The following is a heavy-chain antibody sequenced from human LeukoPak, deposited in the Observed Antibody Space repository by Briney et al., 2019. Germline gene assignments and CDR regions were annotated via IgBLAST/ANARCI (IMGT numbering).Heavy chain of an antibody. J-gene: IGHJ6*02. Sequence: GGSLRLSCAASGITFSSYGMHWVRQAPGKGLEWVAIIWYDGSNKYYADSVKGRFTISRDNSKNTLYLQMNSLRAEDTAVYYCARARGSSTNYYGVDVWGQGTTVTVSS. CDR1: GITFSSYG. CDR3: ARARGSSTNYYGVDV. D-gene: IGHD6-6*01. V-gene: IGHV3-33*01. CDR2: IWYDGSNK.